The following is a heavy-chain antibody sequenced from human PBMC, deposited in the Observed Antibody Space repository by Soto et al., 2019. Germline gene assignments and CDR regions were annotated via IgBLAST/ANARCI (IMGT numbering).Heavy chain of an antibody. D-gene: IGHD2-2*01. CDR2: ISWAGTYT. CDR1: GFTFVDHG. J-gene: IGHJ3*01. V-gene: IGHV3-9*01. CDR3: TQDEGYFSSISCKYAFDY. Sequence: EVQLVESGGGLVQPGRSLRLSCAASGFTFVDHGMHWVRQAPGQGLEWISCISWAGTYTGYADSVKGRFTNSRDNAKNSRYLKMNSLRVGDTALDYCTQDEGYFSSISCKYAFDYWGLGTMVTVS.